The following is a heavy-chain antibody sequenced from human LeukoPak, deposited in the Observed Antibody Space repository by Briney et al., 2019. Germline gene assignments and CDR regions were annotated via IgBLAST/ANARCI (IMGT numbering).Heavy chain of an antibody. J-gene: IGHJ4*02. D-gene: IGHD6-19*01. CDR2: ISYDGSNK. V-gene: IGHV3-30*18. CDR3: AKDSSGWYKTQFDY. Sequence: GGSLRLSCAASGFTFSSYGMHWVRQAPGKGLEWVAVISYDGSNKYYADSVKGRFTISRDNSKNTLYLQMNSLRAEDTAVYYCAKDSSGWYKTQFDYWGQGTLVTVSS. CDR1: GFTFSSYG.